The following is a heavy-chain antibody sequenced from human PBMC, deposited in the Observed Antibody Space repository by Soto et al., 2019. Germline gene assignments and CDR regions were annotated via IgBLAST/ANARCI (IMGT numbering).Heavy chain of an antibody. Sequence: QVHLQQWGAGLLKPSETLSLTCAVYGGSFSGYYWSWIRQPPGKGLEWIGEISHSGSTNYNPSLKXRXTISVDTSKNQFSLNLNSMTAADTAMYYCAGGSRDIWGQGTMVTVSS. CDR3: AGGSRDI. CDR1: GGSFSGYY. J-gene: IGHJ3*02. V-gene: IGHV4-34*01. CDR2: ISHSGST.